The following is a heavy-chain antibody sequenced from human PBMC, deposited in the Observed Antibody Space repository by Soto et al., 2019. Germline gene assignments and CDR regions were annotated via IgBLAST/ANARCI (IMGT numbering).Heavy chain of an antibody. CDR1: GGTFSSYT. D-gene: IGHD6-19*01. V-gene: IGHV1-69*08. CDR2: IIPILGIA. J-gene: IGHJ5*02. CDR3: ARELSDSGLFNWFDP. Sequence: QVQLVQSGAEVKKPGSSVKVSCKASGGTFSSYTISWVRQAPGQGLEWMGRIIPILGIANYAQKFQGRVTITAGKSTSTAYMELSSLRSEDTAVYYSARELSDSGLFNWFDPWGQGTLVTVSS.